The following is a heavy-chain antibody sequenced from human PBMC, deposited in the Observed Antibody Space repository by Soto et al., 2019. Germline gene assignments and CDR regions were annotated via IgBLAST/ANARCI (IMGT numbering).Heavy chain of an antibody. CDR3: AKKGGYDQGDYMDV. D-gene: IGHD5-12*01. CDR1: GFTFDDYA. V-gene: IGHV3-9*01. J-gene: IGHJ6*03. CDR2: ISWNSGSI. Sequence: GGSLRLSCAASGFTFDDYAMHWVRQAPGKGLEWVSGISWNSGSIGYADSVKGRFTISRDNAKNSLYLQMNRLRAEDTALYYCAKKGGYDQGDYMDVWGKGTTVTVSS.